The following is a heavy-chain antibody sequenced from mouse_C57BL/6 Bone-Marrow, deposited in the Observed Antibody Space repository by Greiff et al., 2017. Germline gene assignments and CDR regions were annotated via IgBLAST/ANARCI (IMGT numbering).Heavy chain of an antibody. CDR3: ARGRAYYYGSSYYFDY. CDR1: GYTFTDYY. CDR2: INPNNGGT. D-gene: IGHD1-1*01. Sequence: VQLQQSGPELVKPGASVKISCKASGYTFTDYYMNWVKQSHGKSLEWIGDINPNNGGTSYNQKFKGKATLTVDKSSSTAYMELRSLTSEDSAVYYCARGRAYYYGSSYYFDYWGQGTTLTVSS. J-gene: IGHJ2*01. V-gene: IGHV1-26*01.